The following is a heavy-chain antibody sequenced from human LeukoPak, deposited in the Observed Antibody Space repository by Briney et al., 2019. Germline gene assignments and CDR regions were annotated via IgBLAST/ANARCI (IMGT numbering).Heavy chain of an antibody. CDR2: INHSGST. Sequence: SETLSLTCAVYGGSFSGYYWSWIRQPPGKGLEWIGEINHSGSTNYNPSLKSRVTISVDTSKNQFSLKLSSVTAADTAVYYCARAGGSADDYSNLCGGLELDYWGQGTLVTVSS. CDR1: GGSFSGYY. J-gene: IGHJ4*02. CDR3: ARAGGSADDYSNLCGGLELDY. V-gene: IGHV4-34*01. D-gene: IGHD4-11*01.